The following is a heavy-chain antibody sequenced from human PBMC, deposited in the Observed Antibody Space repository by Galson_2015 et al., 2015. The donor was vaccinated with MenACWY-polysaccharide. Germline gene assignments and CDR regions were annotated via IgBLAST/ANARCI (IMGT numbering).Heavy chain of an antibody. CDR2: INPNSGGT. CDR1: GYTFTGYY. J-gene: IGHJ3*02. CDR3: ARIVGSSPHLYAFDI. V-gene: IGHV1-2*02. D-gene: IGHD1-26*01. Sequence: SVKVSCKASGYTFTGYYMHWVRQAPGQGLEWMGWINPNSGGTNYAQKFQGRVTMTRDTSISTAYMELSRLRSDDTAVYYCARIVGSSPHLYAFDIWGQGTMVTVSS.